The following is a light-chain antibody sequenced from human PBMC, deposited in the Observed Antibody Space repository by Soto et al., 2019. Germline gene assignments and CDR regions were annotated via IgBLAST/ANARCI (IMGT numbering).Light chain of an antibody. CDR2: DVT. J-gene: IGLJ1*01. V-gene: IGLV2-14*03. CDR3: CSWTSSTTYV. Sequence: QSALTQPASVSGSPGQSITISCTGTSSDVGRYNYVSWYQHLPGRAPKLIIYDVTNRPSGVSNRFSGSKSGNRASLTISGLQAEDEGYYYCCSWTSSTTYVFGTGTQLTVL. CDR1: SSDVGRYNY.